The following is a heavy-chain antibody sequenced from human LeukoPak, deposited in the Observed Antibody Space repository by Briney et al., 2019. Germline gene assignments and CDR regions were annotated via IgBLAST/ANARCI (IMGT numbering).Heavy chain of an antibody. V-gene: IGHV4-31*03. D-gene: IGHD2-15*01. CDR1: GGSISSGGYY. Sequence: PSETLSLTCTVSGGSISSGGYYWSWIRQHPGKGLEWIGYIYYSGSTYYNPSLKSRVTISVDTSKNQSSLKLSSVTAADTAVYYCARVARYCSGGSCAFDYWGQGTLVTVSS. CDR2: IYYSGST. CDR3: ARVARYCSGGSCAFDY. J-gene: IGHJ4*02.